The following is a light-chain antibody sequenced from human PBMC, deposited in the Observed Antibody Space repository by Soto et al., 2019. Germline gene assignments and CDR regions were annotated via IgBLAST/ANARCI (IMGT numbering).Light chain of an antibody. CDR1: SSDIGGYNY. CDR3: TSYAGSNNPVV. J-gene: IGLJ2*01. V-gene: IGLV2-8*01. Sequence: QSALTQPPSASGSPGQSVTISCTGSSSDIGGYNYVSWYQQHPGKAPKLMIYEVSKRPSGVPDRFSGSKSGNTVSLTVSGLQAEDDADYYCTSYAGSNNPVVFGGGTKLTVL. CDR2: EVS.